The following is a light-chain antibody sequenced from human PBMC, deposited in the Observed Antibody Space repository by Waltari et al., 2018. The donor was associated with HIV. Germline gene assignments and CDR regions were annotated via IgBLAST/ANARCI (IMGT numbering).Light chain of an antibody. Sequence: QSALTQPASVSGSPGQSITISCTGTSSDVGGYNYVSWYQQHPGKAPKLMIYDVSNRPSGVSTRFSASKSGNTASLTISGLQAEDEADYYCNSYTSSSTHVFGTGTKVTVL. J-gene: IGLJ1*01. CDR3: NSYTSSSTHV. CDR2: DVS. V-gene: IGLV2-14*03. CDR1: SSDVGGYNY.